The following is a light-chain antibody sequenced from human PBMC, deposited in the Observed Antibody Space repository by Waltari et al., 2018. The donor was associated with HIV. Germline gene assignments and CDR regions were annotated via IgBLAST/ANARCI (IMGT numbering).Light chain of an antibody. CDR2: DAS. CDR1: QTVSNNY. V-gene: IGKV3D-20*01. J-gene: IGKJ4*01. Sequence: EIVLTQSPATLSLSPGERATLSCGASQTVSNNYLAWYQQKPGRAPRLLIYDASSRAAGVPDRFSGSGSGTDFTLTISRLEPEDFATYYCLQDYNYPFTFGGGTMVEI. CDR3: LQDYNYPFT.